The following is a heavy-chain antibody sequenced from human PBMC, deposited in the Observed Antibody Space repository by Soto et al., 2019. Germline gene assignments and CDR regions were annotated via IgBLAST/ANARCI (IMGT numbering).Heavy chain of an antibody. CDR1: GFAFSSYW. V-gene: IGHV3-74*01. J-gene: IGHJ1*01. D-gene: IGHD6-19*01. CDR2: ISSDGRNT. Sequence: EVQLVESGGGLVQPGGSLRLSCAASGFAFSSYWMQWVRQAPGKGPVWVSRISSDGRNTTYADFVKGRFTISRDNAENTLHRQRPSLTDADTAVYYCIKASTVTGVGGYRWGQGTLVTFSS. CDR3: IKASTVTGVGGYR.